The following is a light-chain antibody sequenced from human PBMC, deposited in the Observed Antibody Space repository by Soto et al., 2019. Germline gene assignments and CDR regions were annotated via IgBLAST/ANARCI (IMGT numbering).Light chain of an antibody. Sequence: DIVLTQSPGTLSLSPGDRATLSCRASQSVSRRDLAWYQQKPGQAPRLLLYGTSNRATGIPDRFTGSGSGTDFTLTISRLEPEDFAVYYCQHRSNWPLTFGGGTKVDIK. CDR3: QHRSNWPLT. CDR1: QSVSRRD. CDR2: GTS. J-gene: IGKJ4*01. V-gene: IGKV3D-20*02.